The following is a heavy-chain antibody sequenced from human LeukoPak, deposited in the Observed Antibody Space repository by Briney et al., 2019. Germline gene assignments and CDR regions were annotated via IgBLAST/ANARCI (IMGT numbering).Heavy chain of an antibody. J-gene: IGHJ6*03. D-gene: IGHD3-10*01. CDR2: INTNTGNP. CDR1: GYTFTSYA. CDR3: ARFGLPPHYYYYYYMDV. V-gene: IGHV7-4-1*02. Sequence: ASVKVSCKASGYTFTSYAMNWVRQAPGQGLEWMGWINTNTGNPTYAQGFTGRFVFSLDTSVSTAYLQISSLKAEDTAVYYCARFGLPPHYYYYYYMDVWGKGTTVTVSS.